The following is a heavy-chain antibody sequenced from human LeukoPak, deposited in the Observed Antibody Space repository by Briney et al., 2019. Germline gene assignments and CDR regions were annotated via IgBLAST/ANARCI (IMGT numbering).Heavy chain of an antibody. D-gene: IGHD6-6*01. CDR2: LTGSSGGT. CDR1: GFTFSSYA. Sequence: PGGSLRLSCAASGFTFSSYAMTWVRQAPGKGLEWVSALTGSSGGTYYADSVKGRFTISRDDSKSTLYLQMNSLRVEDTAVYYCAKSGHSTSSWFDPWGQGTLVIVSS. V-gene: IGHV3-23*01. CDR3: AKSGHSTSSWFDP. J-gene: IGHJ5*02.